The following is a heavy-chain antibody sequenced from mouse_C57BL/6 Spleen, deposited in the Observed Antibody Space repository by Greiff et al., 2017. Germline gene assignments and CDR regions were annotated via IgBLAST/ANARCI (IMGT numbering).Heavy chain of an antibody. J-gene: IGHJ4*01. V-gene: IGHV5-16*01. D-gene: IGHD2-3*01. CDR3: ARDDGYYYAVDY. CDR2: INYDGSST. CDR1: GFTFSDYY. Sequence: EVKLVESEGGLVQPGSSMKLSCTASGFTFSDYYMAWVRQVPEKGLEWVANINYDGSSTYYLDSLKSRFIISRDNAKNILYLQMSSLKSEDTATYYCARDDGYYYAVDYWGQGTSVTVSS.